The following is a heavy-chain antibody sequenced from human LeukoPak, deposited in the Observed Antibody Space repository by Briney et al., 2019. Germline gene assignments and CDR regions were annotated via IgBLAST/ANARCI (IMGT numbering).Heavy chain of an antibody. CDR1: GYSFTSYW. CDR3: ARKSYYYDSSGYYEPHDAFDI. Sequence: GESLKISCKGSGYSFTSYWIGWVRQMPGKGLEWMGIIYPGDSDTRYSPSFQGQVTISADKSISTAYLQWSSLKASDTAMYYCARKSYYYDSSGYYEPHDAFDIWGQGTMVTVSS. V-gene: IGHV5-51*01. CDR2: IYPGDSDT. J-gene: IGHJ3*02. D-gene: IGHD3-22*01.